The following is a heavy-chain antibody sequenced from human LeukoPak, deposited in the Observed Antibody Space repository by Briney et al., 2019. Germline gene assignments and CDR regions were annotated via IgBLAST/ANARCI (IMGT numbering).Heavy chain of an antibody. J-gene: IGHJ4*02. Sequence: GGSLRLSCAASGFTFSSYWMSWVRQAPGKGLEWVANIKQDGSEKYNVDSVRGRFTISRDNAKNSLYLQMNSLRAEDTAVYYCARITMVRGVIMDYWGQGTLVTVSS. CDR1: GFTFSSYW. V-gene: IGHV3-7*03. D-gene: IGHD3-10*01. CDR2: IKQDGSEK. CDR3: ARITMVRGVIMDY.